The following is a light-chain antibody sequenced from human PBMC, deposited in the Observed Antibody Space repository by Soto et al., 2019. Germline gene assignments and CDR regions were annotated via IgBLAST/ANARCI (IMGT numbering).Light chain of an antibody. CDR2: DAS. V-gene: IGKV1-5*01. CDR3: QQYDSYLLT. CDR1: QSISSW. J-gene: IGKJ4*01. Sequence: DIQMTQSPSALSAAVGDRVTITCRASQSISSWLAWYQQKPGKAPKLLIYDASSLESGVPSRFSGSGSGTEFTLTISSLQPDDFATYYCQQYDSYLLTFGGGTKVEIK.